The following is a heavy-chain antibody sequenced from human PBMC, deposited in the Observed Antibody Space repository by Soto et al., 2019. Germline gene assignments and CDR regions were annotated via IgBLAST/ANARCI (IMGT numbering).Heavy chain of an antibody. CDR3: AGSRLRYYAQDY. CDR1: GFTVSSKY. D-gene: IGHD3-9*01. Sequence: PGGSLRLSCAASGFTVSSKYMSWVRQAPGKGLEWVSVIQSGGPTYYADSVSGRFTLSRDNSKNTLYLQMDSLRAEDTAVYYCAGSRLRYYAQDYWGQGTLVTVSS. J-gene: IGHJ4*02. V-gene: IGHV3-66*01. CDR2: IQSGGPT.